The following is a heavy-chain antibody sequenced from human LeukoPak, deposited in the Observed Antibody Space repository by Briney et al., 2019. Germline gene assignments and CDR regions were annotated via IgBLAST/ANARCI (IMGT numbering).Heavy chain of an antibody. CDR3: ARGAVAHFDN. Sequence: SQTLSLTCAISGDSASSNSAAWNWIRQSPSRGLEWLGRTYYRSKWYNDYAVSVKSRVTINADTSKNQFSLHLNSVTPEDTAVYYCARGAVAHFDNWGQGTLVTVSS. J-gene: IGHJ4*02. CDR1: GDSASSNSAA. D-gene: IGHD6-19*01. V-gene: IGHV6-1*01. CDR2: TYYRSKWYN.